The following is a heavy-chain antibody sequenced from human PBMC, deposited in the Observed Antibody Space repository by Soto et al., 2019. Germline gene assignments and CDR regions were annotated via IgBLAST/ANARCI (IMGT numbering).Heavy chain of an antibody. J-gene: IGHJ3*02. CDR2: LSRSGNTI. D-gene: IGHD6-19*01. CDR1: GFTFGDYE. CDR3: APSSGSYKADAFDM. Sequence: QVQLVESGGGLVQPGGSLRLSCAASGFTFGDYEMSWIRQAAGKGREWVSFLSRSGNTIYYADSVKGRFSISRDKAENSLYLQMVGLRVDDTATYFCAPSSGSYKADAFDMWGQGTMVTVSA. V-gene: IGHV3-11*01.